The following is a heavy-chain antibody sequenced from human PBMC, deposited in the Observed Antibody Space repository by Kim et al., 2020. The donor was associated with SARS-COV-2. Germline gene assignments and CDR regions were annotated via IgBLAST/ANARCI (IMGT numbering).Heavy chain of an antibody. CDR2: ISSSSSYI. CDR1: GFTFSSYS. Sequence: GGSLRLSCAASGFTFSSYSMNWVRQAPGKGLEWVSSISSSSSYIYYADSVKGRFTISRDNAKNSLYLQMNSLRAEDTAVYYCARDVEVAATHYYYGMDVWGQGTTVTVSS. V-gene: IGHV3-21*01. J-gene: IGHJ6*02. D-gene: IGHD2-15*01. CDR3: ARDVEVAATHYYYGMDV.